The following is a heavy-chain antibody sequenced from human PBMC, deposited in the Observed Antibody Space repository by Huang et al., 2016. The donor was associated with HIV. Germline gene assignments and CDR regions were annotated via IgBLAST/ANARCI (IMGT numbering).Heavy chain of an antibody. CDR3: ARVVAASAFEI. CDR2: IYYSGST. J-gene: IGHJ3*02. Sequence: QVQLQESGPGLVKPSETLSLTCTVSSGPISSHYWSWIRQPPGKGLGWIGNIYYSGSTNNNPSLKSRVTISIDPSKAQFFLTVTSVSSADTAVYYCARVVAASAFEIWGQGTMITVSS. CDR1: SGPISSHY. D-gene: IGHD2-15*01. V-gene: IGHV4-59*11.